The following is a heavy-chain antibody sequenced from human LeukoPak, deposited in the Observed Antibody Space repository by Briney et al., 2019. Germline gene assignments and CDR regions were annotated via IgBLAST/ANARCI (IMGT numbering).Heavy chain of an antibody. CDR2: IIPIFGTA. Sequence: ASVKVSRKASGGTFSSYAISWVRQAPGQGLEWMGGIIPIFGTANYAQKFQGRVTITADESTSTVYMELSSLRSEDTAVYYCARDRMVNSYYMDVWGKGTTVTVSS. D-gene: IGHD2-8*01. CDR3: ARDRMVNSYYMDV. V-gene: IGHV1-69*13. J-gene: IGHJ6*03. CDR1: GGTFSSYA.